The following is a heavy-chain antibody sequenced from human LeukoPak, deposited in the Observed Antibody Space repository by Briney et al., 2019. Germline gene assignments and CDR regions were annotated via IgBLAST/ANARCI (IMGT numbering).Heavy chain of an antibody. CDR3: ARAGGGNMDFQH. J-gene: IGHJ1*01. CDR2: INSVSNII. CDR1: GFTFRDSY. Sequence: PGGSLRLSCAASGFTFRDSYMSWIRQAPGKGLEWPSYINSVSNIISYADSVKGRFTISRDNAKNSLYLQMHGLRAEDTAVYYCARAGGGNMDFQHWGQGTLVTVSS. V-gene: IGHV3-11*04. D-gene: IGHD4-23*01.